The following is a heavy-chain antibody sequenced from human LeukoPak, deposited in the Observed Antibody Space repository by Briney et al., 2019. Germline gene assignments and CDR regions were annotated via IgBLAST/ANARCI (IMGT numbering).Heavy chain of an antibody. J-gene: IGHJ6*02. D-gene: IGHD2-2*01. CDR1: GFTFSNYW. V-gene: IGHV3-7*01. CDR3: ARMGYCSSTSCPPLTRMDV. Sequence: GGSLRLSCAASGFTFSNYWMSWVRQAPGKGLEWVANIKQDGSEKYYVDSVKGRFTISRDNAKNSLYLQMNSLRAEDTAVYYCARMGYCSSTSCPPLTRMDVWGQGTTVTVSS. CDR2: IKQDGSEK.